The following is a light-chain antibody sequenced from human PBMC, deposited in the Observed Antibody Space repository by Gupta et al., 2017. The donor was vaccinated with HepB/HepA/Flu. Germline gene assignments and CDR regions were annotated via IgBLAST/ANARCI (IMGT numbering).Light chain of an antibody. Sequence: SYDLTQPLSVSVALGQTAKITCGGNNIGSKNVHWYQQQSGQDPVLVIYKDSNRPSGIPGRISGSNSGNTATLTIGRAQAGDEDDYYCHVWDSSTVVFGGGTKLTVL. CDR1: NIGSKN. CDR2: KDS. J-gene: IGLJ2*01. CDR3: HVWDSSTVV. V-gene: IGLV3-9*01.